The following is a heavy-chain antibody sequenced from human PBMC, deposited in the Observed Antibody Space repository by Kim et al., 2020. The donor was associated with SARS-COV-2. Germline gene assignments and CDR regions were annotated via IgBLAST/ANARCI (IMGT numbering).Heavy chain of an antibody. D-gene: IGHD5-18*01. J-gene: IGHJ4*02. Sequence: YAQKFQGRVTITADKSTSTAYMELSSLRSEDTAVYYCARERGDTAMVPDYWGQGTLVTVSS. CDR3: ARERGDTAMVPDY. V-gene: IGHV1-69*04.